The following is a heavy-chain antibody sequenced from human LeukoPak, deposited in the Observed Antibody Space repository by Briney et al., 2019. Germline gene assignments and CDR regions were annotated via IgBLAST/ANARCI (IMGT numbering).Heavy chain of an antibody. J-gene: IGHJ4*02. CDR1: GFTFSSYS. D-gene: IGHD3-22*01. Sequence: MTGGSLRLSCAASGFTFSSYSMNWVRQAPGKGLEWVSSISSSSSYIYYADSVKGRFTISRDDAQNSLYLQMNSLRAEDTAVYYCAREEGWYYYDSSGYRYFDYWGQGTLVTVSS. CDR2: ISSSSSYI. V-gene: IGHV3-21*01. CDR3: AREEGWYYYDSSGYRYFDY.